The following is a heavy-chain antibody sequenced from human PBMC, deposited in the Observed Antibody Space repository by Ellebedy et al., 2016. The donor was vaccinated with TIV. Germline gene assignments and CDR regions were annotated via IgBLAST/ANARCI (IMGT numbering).Heavy chain of an antibody. CDR2: ISYHGINK. D-gene: IGHD3-22*01. CDR3: AKDAGREIYYPFLSHYFDF. J-gene: IGHJ4*02. CDR1: GSTFNDHA. Sequence: LSLTXAASGSTFNDHAVHWVRQAPGKGLEWMAFISYHGINKHYADSVRGRFSVSRDNSKNTGYLQMNSLRPDDTAVYYCAKDAGREIYYPFLSHYFDFWGQGTLVTVSS. V-gene: IGHV3-30-3*02.